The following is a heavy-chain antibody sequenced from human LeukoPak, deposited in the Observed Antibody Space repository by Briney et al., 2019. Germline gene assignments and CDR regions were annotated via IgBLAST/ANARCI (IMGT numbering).Heavy chain of an antibody. D-gene: IGHD3-10*01. J-gene: IGHJ4*02. V-gene: IGHV1-2*02. CDR1: GYTFTGYY. Sequence: ASVKVSCKASGYTFTGYYMHWVRQAPGQGLEWMGWINPNSGGTNYAQKFQGRVTMTRDTSISTAYMELSRLRSDDTAVYYCARDPYGSSLIFISDYWGQGTLVTVSS. CDR3: ARDPYGSSLIFISDY. CDR2: INPNSGGT.